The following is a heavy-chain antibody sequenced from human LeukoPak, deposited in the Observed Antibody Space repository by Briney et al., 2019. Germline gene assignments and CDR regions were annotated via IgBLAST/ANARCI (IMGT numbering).Heavy chain of an antibody. D-gene: IGHD2-15*01. V-gene: IGHV3-48*01. Sequence: PGGSLRLSCAASGFTFSSYSMNWVRQAPGKGLEWVSYISSSSSTIYYADSVKGRFTISRDNAKNSLYLQMNSLRVEDTAIYYCARDRYCSVWGQGALVTVSS. J-gene: IGHJ1*01. CDR1: GFTFSSYS. CDR3: ARDRYCSV. CDR2: ISSSSSTI.